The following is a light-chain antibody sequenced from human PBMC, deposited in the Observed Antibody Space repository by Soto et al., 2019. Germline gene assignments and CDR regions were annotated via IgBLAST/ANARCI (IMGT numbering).Light chain of an antibody. J-gene: IGKJ2*01. V-gene: IGKV3-20*01. CDR1: ASSSREY. CDR2: GAS. CDR3: QQYGGLPYT. Sequence: EIMLTPSPVSLSLSPGHRVTLSGRPSASSSREYLAWYQQRLGPSPRLFIYGASSRATGIPDRFSGSGSGTDFTLTISRLEPEDFAVYYCQQYGGLPYTFGQGTKLEIK.